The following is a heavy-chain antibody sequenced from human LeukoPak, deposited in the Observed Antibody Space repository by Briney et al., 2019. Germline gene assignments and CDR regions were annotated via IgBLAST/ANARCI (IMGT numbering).Heavy chain of an antibody. J-gene: IGHJ5*02. CDR2: ISGSGGST. Sequence: PGGSLRLSCAASGFTFSSYAMSWVRQAPGKGLEWVSAISGSGGSTYYADSVKGRFIISRDNSKNTLYLQMNSLRAEDTAVYYCAKDRLRSFVVVPAPWGQGTLVTVSS. CDR1: GFTFSSYA. CDR3: AKDRLRSFVVVPAP. V-gene: IGHV3-23*01. D-gene: IGHD2-2*01.